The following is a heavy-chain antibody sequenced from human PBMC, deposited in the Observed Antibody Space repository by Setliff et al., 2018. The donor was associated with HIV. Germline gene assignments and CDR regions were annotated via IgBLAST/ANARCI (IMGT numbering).Heavy chain of an antibody. V-gene: IGHV1-46*01. CDR2: INPSGGRT. D-gene: IGHD6-13*01. Sequence: ASVKVSCKASGYAFTSYYMHWVRQAPGPGLEWMGMINPSGGRTSYAQKFQGRVTMARDTSTSTVYMELSSLRSEDTAVYYCARIPGSSWYNGFDIWGQGTMVTVSS. J-gene: IGHJ3*02. CDR1: GYAFTSYY. CDR3: ARIPGSSWYNGFDI.